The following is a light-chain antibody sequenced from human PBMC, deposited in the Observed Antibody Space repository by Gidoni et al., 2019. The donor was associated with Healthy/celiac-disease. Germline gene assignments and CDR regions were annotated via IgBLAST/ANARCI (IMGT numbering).Light chain of an antibody. CDR1: QSISSW. J-gene: IGKJ4*01. CDR2: KAS. V-gene: IGKV1-5*03. CDR3: QQYNSYPLT. Sequence: IHMTHSPSTLSASVGDRVTITCRASQSISSWLAWYQQKPGKAPKLLIYKASSLESGIPSRFSGSGSGTEFTLTISSLQPDDFATYYCQQYNSYPLTFGGGTKVEIK.